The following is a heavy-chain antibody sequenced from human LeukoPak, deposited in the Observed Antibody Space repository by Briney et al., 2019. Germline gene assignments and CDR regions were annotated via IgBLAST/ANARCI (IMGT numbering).Heavy chain of an antibody. V-gene: IGHV3-30*18. D-gene: IGHD3-22*01. CDR3: AKLDYYDTSVYYYDYFDY. Sequence: GGSLRLSCAASGFSFSYYAMYWVRQAPGKGLEWVALISYDGTDKYYADSVKGRFTISRDNSKNTLYLQMNSLRAEDTAVYYCAKLDYYDTSVYYYDYFDYWGQGTLVTVSS. CDR1: GFSFSYYA. CDR2: ISYDGTDK. J-gene: IGHJ4*02.